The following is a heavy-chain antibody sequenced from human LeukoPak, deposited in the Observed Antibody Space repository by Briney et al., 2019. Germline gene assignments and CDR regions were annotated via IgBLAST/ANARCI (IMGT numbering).Heavy chain of an antibody. CDR2: IYYSGST. J-gene: IGHJ6*02. CDR1: GGSISSYY. V-gene: IGHV4-59*01. Sequence: SETLSLTCTVSGGSISSYYWSWIRQPPGKGLEWIGYIYYSGSTNYNPSLKSRVTISVDTSKNQFSLKLSSVTAADTAVYYCARDGLLGKAPYYSYYGMDVWGQGTTVTVSS. CDR3: ARDGLLGKAPYYSYYGMDV. D-gene: IGHD7-27*01.